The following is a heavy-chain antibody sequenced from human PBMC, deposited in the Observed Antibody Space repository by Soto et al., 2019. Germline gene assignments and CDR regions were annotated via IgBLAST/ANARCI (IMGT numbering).Heavy chain of an antibody. CDR1: GFTFSSYA. D-gene: IGHD4-4*01. V-gene: IGHV3-23*01. CDR2: ISGSGGST. J-gene: IGHJ4*02. CDR3: AKDQGTTIPYYFDY. Sequence: GESLKISCAASGFTFSSYAMSWVRQAPGKGLEWVSAISGSGGSTYYADSVKGRFTISRDNSKNTLYLQMNSLRAEDTAVYYCAKDQGTTIPYYFDYWGQGTLVTVSS.